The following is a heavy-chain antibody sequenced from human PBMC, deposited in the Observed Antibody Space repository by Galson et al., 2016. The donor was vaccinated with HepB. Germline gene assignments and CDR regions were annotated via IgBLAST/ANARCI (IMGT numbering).Heavy chain of an antibody. CDR3: ASDPRLSGYISSSSRGDYKYYAMDV. CDR1: GGTFSSFA. Sequence: SVKVSCKASGGTFSSFAINWVRQAPGQGLEWLGRIIPLLAIANYAPMFQGRVTITADKSTNIAYLNLNSLRSDDTAVYFCASDPRLSGYISSSSRGDYKYYAMDVWGQGTTVTVSS. J-gene: IGHJ6*02. CDR2: IIPLLAIA. V-gene: IGHV1-69*04. D-gene: IGHD6-13*01.